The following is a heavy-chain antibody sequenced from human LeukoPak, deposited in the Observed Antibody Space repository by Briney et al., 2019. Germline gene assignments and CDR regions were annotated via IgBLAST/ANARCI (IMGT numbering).Heavy chain of an antibody. V-gene: IGHV4-39*07. CDR2: IYYSGST. Sequence: PSETLSLTCSVSGGSISSTTYYWGWIRQPPGKGLEWIGNIYYSGSTYYNPSLKSRVTISVDTSKNQFSLKLSSVTAADSAVYYCAKGGSIWGQGTMVTVSS. J-gene: IGHJ3*02. D-gene: IGHD1-26*01. CDR1: GGSISSTTYY. CDR3: AKGGSI.